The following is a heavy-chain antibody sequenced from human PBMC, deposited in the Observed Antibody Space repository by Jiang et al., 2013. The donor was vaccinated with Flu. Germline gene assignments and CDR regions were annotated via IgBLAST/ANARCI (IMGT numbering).Heavy chain of an antibody. D-gene: IGHD4-17*01. CDR1: GDSISNYY. V-gene: IGHV4-4*07. CDR2: IYSSGST. J-gene: IGHJ2*01. CDR3: ARQWRDYGDDYWYFDL. Sequence: GLVKPSETLSLTCTVSGDSISNYYWSWIRQPAGKGLEWIGRIYSSGSTNYNPSLKSRVTMSLDTSKNQFSLKLSSVTAADTAVYYCARQWRDYGDDYWYFDLWGRGTLVTVSS.